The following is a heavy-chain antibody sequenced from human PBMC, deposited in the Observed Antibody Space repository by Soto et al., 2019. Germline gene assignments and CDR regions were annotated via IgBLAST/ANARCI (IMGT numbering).Heavy chain of an antibody. Sequence: GGSLRHSCAASGFTCSSYGMHWVRQATGKGLEWVAVISYDGINKYYADSVKGRFTISRDNSKNTLYLQMNSLRAEDTAVYYCAKSVYNWNDGFFDYWGQGTLVTVSS. D-gene: IGHD1-1*01. V-gene: IGHV3-30*18. CDR3: AKSVYNWNDGFFDY. CDR1: GFTCSSYG. CDR2: ISYDGINK. J-gene: IGHJ4*02.